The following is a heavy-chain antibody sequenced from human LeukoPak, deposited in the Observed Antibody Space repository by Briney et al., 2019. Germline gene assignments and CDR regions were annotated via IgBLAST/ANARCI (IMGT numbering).Heavy chain of an antibody. J-gene: IGHJ4*02. CDR2: ISHDGGNK. Sequence: GGSLRLSCVASGFAFSQFPVHWVRQAPGKRLEWVAFISHDGGNKKYGDSVKGRFTISRDNSKNTVYLQMNSLRAEDTAVYYCAKDLSRYSSSWYAPGDDYWGQGTLVTVSS. CDR1: GFAFSQFP. CDR3: AKDLSRYSSSWYAPGDDY. D-gene: IGHD6-13*01. V-gene: IGHV3-30*18.